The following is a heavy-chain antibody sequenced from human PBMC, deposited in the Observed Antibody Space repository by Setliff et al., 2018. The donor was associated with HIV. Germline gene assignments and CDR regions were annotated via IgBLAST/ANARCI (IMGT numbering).Heavy chain of an antibody. Sequence: GESLKISCQGSGYTSDKYYIAWVRQMPGKGLEWMGLIYPDDSYTTYSPAFEGHVTFSADKSNSTAYLQWSSLKASDTAMYYCARRNDYYYYMDVWGAGTTVTVSS. CDR3: ARRNDYYYYMDV. CDR1: GYTSDKYY. V-gene: IGHV5-51*01. J-gene: IGHJ6*03. CDR2: IYPDDSYT.